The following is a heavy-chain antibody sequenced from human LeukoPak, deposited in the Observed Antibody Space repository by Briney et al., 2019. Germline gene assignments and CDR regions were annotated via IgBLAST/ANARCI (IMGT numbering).Heavy chain of an antibody. CDR3: ARDGNYDILTDSTLYYFDY. D-gene: IGHD3-9*01. J-gene: IGHJ4*02. CDR1: GFTFSSYS. CDR2: ISSSSSYI. Sequence: GGSLRLSCAASGFTFSSYSMNWVRQAPGKGLEWVSSISSSSSYIYYADSVKGRFTISRDNAKNSLYLQMNSLRAEDTAVYYCARDGNYDILTDSTLYYFDYWGQGTLVTVSS. V-gene: IGHV3-21*01.